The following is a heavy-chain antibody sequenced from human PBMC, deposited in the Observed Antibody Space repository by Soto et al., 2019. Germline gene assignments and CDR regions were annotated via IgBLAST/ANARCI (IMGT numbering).Heavy chain of an antibody. Sequence: QVQLVQSGAEVKKPGSSVKVSCKASGGTFSSYTISWVRQAPGQGLEWMGRIIPILGIANYAQKFQGRVTITADKSTSTADMELSSLRSEDTAVYSCARDVSYYGSGSYYKRYSWFDPWGQGTLVTVSS. CDR1: GGTFSSYT. D-gene: IGHD3-10*01. CDR2: IIPILGIA. J-gene: IGHJ5*02. V-gene: IGHV1-69*08. CDR3: ARDVSYYGSGSYYKRYSWFDP.